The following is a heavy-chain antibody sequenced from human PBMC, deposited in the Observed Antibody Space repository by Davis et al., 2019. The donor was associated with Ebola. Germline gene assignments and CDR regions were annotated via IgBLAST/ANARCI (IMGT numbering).Heavy chain of an antibody. J-gene: IGHJ6*02. CDR1: GFTFSSYS. V-gene: IGHV3-15*01. CDR2: IKSKTDGGTT. D-gene: IGHD5-18*01. CDR3: SGEGSYGPMDV. Sequence: GESLKISCAASGFTFSSYSMNWVRQAPGKGLEWVGRIKSKTDGGTTDYAAPVKGRFTTSRDDSKNTLYLQMNSLKTEDTAVYYCSGEGSYGPMDVWGQGTTVTVSS.